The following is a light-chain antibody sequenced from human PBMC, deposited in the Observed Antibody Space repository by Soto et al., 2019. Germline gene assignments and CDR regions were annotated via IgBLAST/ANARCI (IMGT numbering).Light chain of an antibody. CDR1: SSDVGSYNL. Sequence: QSALTQPASVSGSPGQSITISYTGTSSDVGSYNLVSWYQQHPGKAPKLMIYEVSKRPSGVSNRFSGSKSGNTASLTISGLQAEDEADYYCCSYAGSSTLFGGGTKLTVL. CDR3: CSYAGSSTL. V-gene: IGLV2-23*02. CDR2: EVS. J-gene: IGLJ3*02.